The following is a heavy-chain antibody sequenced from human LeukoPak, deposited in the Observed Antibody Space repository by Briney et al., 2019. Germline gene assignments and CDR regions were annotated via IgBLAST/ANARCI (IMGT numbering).Heavy chain of an antibody. Sequence: ASVKVSCKACSYTCIGYYMHWVGQATGQELEWMGRINPPSGGTTYAQKFQGRVTMTRDTYISTAYMELSSLRSDDTAVYYCASFWIKGDHPFDYWGQGTLVTVSS. CDR1: SYTCIGYY. CDR3: ASFWIKGDHPFDY. CDR2: INPPSGGT. J-gene: IGHJ4*02. V-gene: IGHV1-2*06. D-gene: IGHD3-3*01.